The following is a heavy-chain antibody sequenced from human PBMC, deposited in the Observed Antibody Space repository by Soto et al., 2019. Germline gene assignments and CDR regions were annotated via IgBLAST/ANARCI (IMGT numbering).Heavy chain of an antibody. Sequence: PGGSLRLSCAASGFTFSSYAMSWVRQAPGKGLEWVSAISGSGGSTYYADSVKGRFTISRDNSKNTLYLQMNSLRAEDTAVYYCAKDPAAGYSSSWYLYYFDYWGQGTLVTVSS. J-gene: IGHJ4*02. CDR1: GFTFSSYA. V-gene: IGHV3-23*01. CDR3: AKDPAAGYSSSWYLYYFDY. D-gene: IGHD6-13*01. CDR2: ISGSGGST.